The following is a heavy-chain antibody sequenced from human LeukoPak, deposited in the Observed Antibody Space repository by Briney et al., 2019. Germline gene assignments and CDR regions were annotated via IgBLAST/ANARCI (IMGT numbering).Heavy chain of an antibody. Sequence: GGSLRLSCAASKFTFDDYDMHWVRQAPGKGLEWVSGISWNSGRMGYADSVKGRFTVSRDNAKKSLYLQMNSLRADDTALYFCAKGISRGDFWFYFDNWGQGTPVTVSS. CDR1: KFTFDDYD. CDR3: AKGISRGDFWFYFDN. D-gene: IGHD2-21*02. J-gene: IGHJ4*02. V-gene: IGHV3-9*01. CDR2: ISWNSGRM.